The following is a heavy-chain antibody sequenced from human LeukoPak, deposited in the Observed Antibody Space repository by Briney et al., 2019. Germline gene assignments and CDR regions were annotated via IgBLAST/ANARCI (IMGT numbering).Heavy chain of an antibody. J-gene: IGHJ5*02. D-gene: IGHD3-16*01. V-gene: IGHV1-8*02. Sequence: GASVKVSCKASGYTFTGYYMHWVRQAPGQGLEWMGRMNPNSGNTGYAQKFQGRVTMTRNTSISTAYMELSSLRSEDTAVYYCARFHYDYVLIARFDPWGQGTLVTVSS. CDR3: ARFHYDYVLIARFDP. CDR1: GYTFTGYY. CDR2: MNPNSGNT.